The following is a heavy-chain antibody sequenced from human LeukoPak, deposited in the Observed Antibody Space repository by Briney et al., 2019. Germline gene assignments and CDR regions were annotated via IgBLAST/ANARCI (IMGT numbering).Heavy chain of an antibody. CDR2: INSDGSST. CDR3: ARLLWFGYYFDY. CDR1: GFTFSSYW. V-gene: IGHV3-74*01. D-gene: IGHD3-10*01. Sequence: GGSLRLSCAASGFTFSSYWMHWVRQAPGQGLVWVSRINSDGSSTSYADSVKGRFTISRDNAKNTLYLQMNNLRAEDTAVYYCARLLWFGYYFDYRGQGTLVTVSS. J-gene: IGHJ4*02.